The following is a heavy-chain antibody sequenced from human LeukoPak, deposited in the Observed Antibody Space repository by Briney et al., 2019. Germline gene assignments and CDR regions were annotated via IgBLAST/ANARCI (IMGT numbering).Heavy chain of an antibody. Sequence: PSETLSLTCTVSGGSISSYYWSWIRQPPGKGLERIGYVYYSGSTNYNPSLKSRVTISVDTSKNQFSLKLSSVTAADTAVYYCARHYRGSGSIYGMDVWGQGTTVTVSS. D-gene: IGHD3-10*01. CDR1: GGSISSYY. J-gene: IGHJ6*02. CDR3: ARHYRGSGSIYGMDV. V-gene: IGHV4-59*08. CDR2: VYYSGST.